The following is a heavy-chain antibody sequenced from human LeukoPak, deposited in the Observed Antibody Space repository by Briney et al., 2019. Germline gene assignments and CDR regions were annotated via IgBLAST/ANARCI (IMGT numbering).Heavy chain of an antibody. CDR3: ARDPPPGSIVPDY. J-gene: IGHJ4*02. D-gene: IGHD3-16*02. Sequence: ASVKVSCKVSGYTLTELSMHWVRQAPGKGLEWMGGFDPEDGETXYXXXXXXXVTMTEDTSTDTAYMELSSLRSEDTAVYYCARDPPPGSIVPDYWGQGTLVTVSS. CDR2: FDPEDGET. V-gene: IGHV1-24*01. CDR1: GYTLTELS.